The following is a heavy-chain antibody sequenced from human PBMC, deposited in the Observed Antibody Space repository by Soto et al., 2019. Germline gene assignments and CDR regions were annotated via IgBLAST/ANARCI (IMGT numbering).Heavy chain of an antibody. CDR3: ASLVVTATQFDY. Sequence: GGSLRLSCAASGFTFSSYGMHWVRQAPGKGLEWVAVISYDGSNKYYADSVKGRFTISRDNSKNTLYLQMNSLSAEDTAVYYCASLVVTATQFDYWGQGTLVTVSS. CDR2: ISYDGSNK. J-gene: IGHJ4*02. D-gene: IGHD2-21*02. V-gene: IGHV3-30*03. CDR1: GFTFSSYG.